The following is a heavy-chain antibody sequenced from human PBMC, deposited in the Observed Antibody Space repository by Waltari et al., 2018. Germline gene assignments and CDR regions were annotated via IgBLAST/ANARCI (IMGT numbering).Heavy chain of an antibody. CDR2: IYSGGST. Sequence: EVQLLESGGGLVQPGGSLRLSCAASGFTFSSYAMSWVRQAPGKGREWVSVIYSGGSTYYADSVKGLFTISRDNSKNTLYLQMNSLRAEDTAVYYCAKDWDGSGSYSYDYWGQGTLVTVSS. CDR1: GFTFSSYA. V-gene: IGHV3-23*03. CDR3: AKDWDGSGSYSYDY. J-gene: IGHJ4*02. D-gene: IGHD3-10*01.